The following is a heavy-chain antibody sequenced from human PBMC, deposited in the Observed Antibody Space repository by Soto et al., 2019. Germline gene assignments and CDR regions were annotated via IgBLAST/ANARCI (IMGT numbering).Heavy chain of an antibody. CDR2: ISAYNGNT. D-gene: IGHD4-17*01. CDR1: GYTFTSYG. V-gene: IGHV1-18*01. Sequence: ASVRVSCKASGYTFTSYGISWVLQAPGQGLEWMGWISAYNGNTNYAQKLQGRVTMTTDTSTSTAYMELRSLRSDDTAVYYCAKGDDYHYFDYWGQGTLVTVSS. J-gene: IGHJ4*02. CDR3: AKGDDYHYFDY.